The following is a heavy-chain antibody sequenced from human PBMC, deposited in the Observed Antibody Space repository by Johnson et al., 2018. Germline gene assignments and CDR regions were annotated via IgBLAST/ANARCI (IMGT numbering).Heavy chain of an antibody. J-gene: IGHJ3*02. Sequence: VQLVESGGGLVKPGGSLRLSCAASGFTFSDYYMSWIRQAPGKGLEWISYLSSSDSIMFSADSVKGRFTISRDNAKNSLYLQMNSLRAEDTAVYYCARDRDYYDSHGDGTFDIWGQGTVVTVSS. V-gene: IGHV3-11*01. CDR1: GFTFSDYY. D-gene: IGHD3-22*01. CDR3: ARDRDYYDSHGDGTFDI. CDR2: LSSSDSIM.